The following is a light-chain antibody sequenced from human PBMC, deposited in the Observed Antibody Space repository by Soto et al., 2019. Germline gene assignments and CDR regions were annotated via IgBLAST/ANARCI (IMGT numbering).Light chain of an antibody. V-gene: IGKV1-33*01. CDR2: VTS. CDR1: QDIIGF. J-gene: IGKJ4*01. CDR3: QQYDYLPLT. Sequence: DIQMNQSPYSLSASVGDTVSISCQASQDIIGFLNWYQIKPGKAPKLLISVTSNLKRGVPSRFSGSGPGPDFSLTITNLQPEDFAIYYCQQYDYLPLTFGGGTQVDIK.